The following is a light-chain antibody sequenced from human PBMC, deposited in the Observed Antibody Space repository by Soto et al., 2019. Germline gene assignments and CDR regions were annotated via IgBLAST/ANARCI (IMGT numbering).Light chain of an antibody. Sequence: NFMLTQPHSVSESPGKTVTISCTRSSGSIASNYVQWYQQRPGSAPTTVIYEDNQRPSGVPDRFSGSIDSSSNSASLTNSGLKAEDEAYYYCQSYRRGNHGVFGGGTKLTVL. CDR1: SGSIASNY. J-gene: IGLJ3*02. V-gene: IGLV6-57*04. CDR2: EDN. CDR3: QSYRRGNHGV.